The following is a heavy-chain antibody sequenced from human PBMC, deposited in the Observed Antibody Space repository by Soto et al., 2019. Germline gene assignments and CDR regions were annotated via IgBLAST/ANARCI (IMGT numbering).Heavy chain of an antibody. Sequence: QVQLVESGGGLVKPGGSLRLSCAASGFTFSDFHMIWVRQAPGKGLEWISYIYRGGSTVSYADSVQGRFTISSDNAKHSLYLQLDSPRVEDTAVYYSVKRIVGTTGHAFDVWGQGTTVTISS. CDR2: IYRGGSTV. J-gene: IGHJ6*02. D-gene: IGHD1-26*01. V-gene: IGHV3-11*01. CDR3: VKRIVGTTGHAFDV. CDR1: GFTFSDFH.